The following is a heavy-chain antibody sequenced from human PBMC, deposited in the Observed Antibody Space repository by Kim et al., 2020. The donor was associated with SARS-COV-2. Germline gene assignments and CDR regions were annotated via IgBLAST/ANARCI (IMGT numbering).Heavy chain of an antibody. J-gene: IGHJ6*04. CDR3: ASKYYYASSGYYYYYYGMDV. CDR1: GYTFTSYY. V-gene: IGHV1-46*01. CDR2: INPSGGST. D-gene: IGHD3-22*01. Sequence: ASVKVSCKASGYTFTSYYMHWVRQAPGQGLEWMGIINPSGGSTSYAQKFQGRVTMTRDTSTSTVYMELSSLRSEDTAVYYCASKYYYASSGYYYYYYGMDVWGEGATVTVSS.